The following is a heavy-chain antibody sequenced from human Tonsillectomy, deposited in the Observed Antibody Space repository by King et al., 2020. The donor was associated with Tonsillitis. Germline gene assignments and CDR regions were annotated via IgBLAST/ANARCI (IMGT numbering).Heavy chain of an antibody. CDR3: ARDKQLNDFGSGYAYXAFXX. CDR1: GGSISSGSYY. V-gene: IGHV4-61*02. J-gene: IGHJ3*02. D-gene: IGHD3-3*01. Sequence: VQLQESGPGLVKPSQTLSLTCTVSGGSISSGSYYWSWIRQPAGKGLEWIGRIYTSGSTNYNPSLKSRVTMSVDTSKNQFSLKLSSVTAADTAVYYCARDKQLNDFGSGYAYXAFXXWXQGTMVTVSS. CDR2: IYTSGST.